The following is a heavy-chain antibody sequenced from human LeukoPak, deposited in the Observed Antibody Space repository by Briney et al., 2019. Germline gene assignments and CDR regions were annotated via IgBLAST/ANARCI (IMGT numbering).Heavy chain of an antibody. J-gene: IGHJ3*02. CDR2: ISNNGGYT. CDR3: ASAIAARETDAFDI. CDR1: GFTFSSSA. D-gene: IGHD6-6*01. V-gene: IGHV3-23*01. Sequence: PGGSLRLSCAASGFTFSSSAMSWVRQAPGKGLEWVSAISNNGGYTYYADSVQGRFTISRDNSKNTLYLQMNSLRAEDTAVYYCASAIAARETDAFDIWGQGTMVTVSS.